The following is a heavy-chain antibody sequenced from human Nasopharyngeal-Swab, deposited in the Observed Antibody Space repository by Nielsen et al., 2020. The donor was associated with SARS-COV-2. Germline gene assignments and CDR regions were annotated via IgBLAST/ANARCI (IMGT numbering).Heavy chain of an antibody. CDR3: ARHRRDFGSETGASLWGMDL. D-gene: IGHD3-3*01. CDR2: IYYSGST. CDR1: GGSISSYY. V-gene: IGHV4-59*08. Sequence: SETLSLTCTVSGGSISSYYWSWIRQPPGKGLEWIGYIYYSGSTNYNPSLKSRVTISVDTSKNQFSLKLSSVTAADTAVYYCARHRRDFGSETGASLWGMDLWGQGTTVTVSS. J-gene: IGHJ6*02.